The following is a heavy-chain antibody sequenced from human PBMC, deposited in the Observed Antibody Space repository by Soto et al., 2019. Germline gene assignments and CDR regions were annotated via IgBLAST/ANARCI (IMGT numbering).Heavy chain of an antibody. D-gene: IGHD2-2*01. CDR2: INGYNGQS. J-gene: IGHJ4*02. Sequence: QVQLVQSGAEVKRPGASVKVSCKASGYNFSDYGISWVRQAPGQGLEWMGWINGYNGQSHSAQNFQGRVAMTTDTSTRTAYMELRSLRSDDTAVYSCAREGRVGPVAPLGHYWGQGTLVTVSS. CDR3: AREGRVGPVAPLGHY. V-gene: IGHV1-18*01. CDR1: GYNFSDYG.